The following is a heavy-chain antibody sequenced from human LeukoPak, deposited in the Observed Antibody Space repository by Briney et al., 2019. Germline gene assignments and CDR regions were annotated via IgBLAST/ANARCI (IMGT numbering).Heavy chain of an antibody. CDR1: GYTFTSYG. V-gene: IGHV1-18*01. CDR2: ISVYNGNT. D-gene: IGHD6-6*01. J-gene: IGHJ3*02. CDR3: ARTGSSSENDAFDI. Sequence: GASVKVSCKASGYTFTSYGISWVRQAPGQGLEWMGWISVYNGNTSYAQKFQGRVTMTRDMSTSTVYMELSSLRSEDTAVYYCARTGSSSENDAFDIWGQGTMVTVSS.